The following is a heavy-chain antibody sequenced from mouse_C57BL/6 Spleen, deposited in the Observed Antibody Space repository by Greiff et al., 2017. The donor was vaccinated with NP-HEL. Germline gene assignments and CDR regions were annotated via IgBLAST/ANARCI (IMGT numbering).Heavy chain of an antibody. CDR3: ARDGQGYAMDY. CDR2: IYPGDGDT. CDR1: GYAFSSSW. V-gene: IGHV1-82*01. D-gene: IGHD2-3*01. J-gene: IGHJ4*01. Sequence: VKLQESGPELVKPGASVKISCKASGYAFSSSWMNWVKQRPGKGLEWIGRIYPGDGDTNYNGKFKGKATLTADKSSSTAYMQLSSLTSEDSAVYFCARDGQGYAMDYWGQGTSVTVSS.